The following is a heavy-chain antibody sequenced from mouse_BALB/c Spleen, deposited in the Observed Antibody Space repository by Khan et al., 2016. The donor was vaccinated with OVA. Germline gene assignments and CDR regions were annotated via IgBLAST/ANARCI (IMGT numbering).Heavy chain of an antibody. CDR1: GFSLTSYG. CDR2: IWAGGST. J-gene: IGHJ4*01. CDR3: ARCYDPYYAIEY. Sequence: GQRQESGPGLVAPSQSLSITCTVSGFSLTSYGVNWVRQPPGKGLEWLGVIWAGGSTNYNSALMSRLSISKDNSKSQVFLKMNSLQTGDTAMYYCARCYDPYYAIEYCGQGTSVTVSS. D-gene: IGHD2-3*01. V-gene: IGHV2-9*02.